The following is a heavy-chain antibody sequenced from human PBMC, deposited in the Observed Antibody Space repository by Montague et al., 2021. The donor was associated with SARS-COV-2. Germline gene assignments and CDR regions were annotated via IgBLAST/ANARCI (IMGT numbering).Heavy chain of an antibody. CDR2: IYYSGST. J-gene: IGHJ3*02. D-gene: IGHD5-18*01. CDR1: GGSISSGNYY. Sequence: SETLSLTCTVSGGSISSGNYYWSWIRQPPGKGLEWIGYIYYSGSTNYNPSLKSRVTISLDTSKNQFSLKLNSVTAADTAVYYCARGSYGPDAFGIWGQGTMVTVSS. V-gene: IGHV4-61*01. CDR3: ARGSYGPDAFGI.